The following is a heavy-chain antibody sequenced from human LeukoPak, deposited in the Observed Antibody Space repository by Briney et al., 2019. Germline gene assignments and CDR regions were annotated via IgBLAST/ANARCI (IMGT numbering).Heavy chain of an antibody. V-gene: IGHV3-74*01. CDR1: GFTFSDYW. D-gene: IGHD6-6*01. CDR3: ARDTIAAPGDLDY. J-gene: IGHJ4*02. Sequence: GGSLTLSCAASGFTFSDYWMHWVRQAPGKGLVWVSLINNDGSTTTYADSVKGRFTISRDNAKNTLYLQMNSLRAEDTAVYYCARDTIAAPGDLDYWGQGTLVTVSS. CDR2: INNDGSTT.